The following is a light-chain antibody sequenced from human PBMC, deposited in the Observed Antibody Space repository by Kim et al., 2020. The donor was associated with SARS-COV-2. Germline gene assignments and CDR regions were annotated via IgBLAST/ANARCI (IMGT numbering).Light chain of an antibody. CDR2: KIS. CDR1: QSLVHFDGNTY. CDR3: TQATVLPYT. J-gene: IGKJ2*01. V-gene: IGKV2-24*01. Sequence: IVMTQTPLSSPVTLGQPASISCSSSQSLVHFDGNTYLSWLHQRPGQPPRLLIYKISNRFPGVPDRFSGSGAGTDFTLKIIRVEAEDVSFYYCTQATVLPYTFGQGTKLQI.